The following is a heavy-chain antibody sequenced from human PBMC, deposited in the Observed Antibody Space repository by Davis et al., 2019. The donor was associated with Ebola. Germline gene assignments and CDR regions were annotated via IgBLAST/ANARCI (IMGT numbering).Heavy chain of an antibody. Sequence: GGSLRLSCSASGFTFSSYTMHWVRQAPGKGLEWVSYISSSGSTIYYADSVKGRFTISRDNAKNSLYLQMNSLRAEDTAVYYCAKDPRTTRLGAIFDYWGQGTLVTVSS. V-gene: IGHV3-48*04. D-gene: IGHD1-26*01. CDR2: ISSSGSTI. CDR3: AKDPRTTRLGAIFDY. CDR1: GFTFSSYT. J-gene: IGHJ4*02.